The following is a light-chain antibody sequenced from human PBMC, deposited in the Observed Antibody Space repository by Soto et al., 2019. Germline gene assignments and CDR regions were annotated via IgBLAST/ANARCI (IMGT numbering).Light chain of an antibody. V-gene: IGLV1-44*01. CDR3: AAWDDSLNGRV. CDR2: SHN. CDR1: SSNIGSNA. Sequence: QSVLTQPPSASGTPGQRVTISCSGSSSNIGSNAVNWYQQVPGTAPKLLIYSHNQRPSRVPDRFSGSKSGTSASLAISGLNSEDEADYYCAAWDDSLNGRVFGGGTKLTVL. J-gene: IGLJ3*02.